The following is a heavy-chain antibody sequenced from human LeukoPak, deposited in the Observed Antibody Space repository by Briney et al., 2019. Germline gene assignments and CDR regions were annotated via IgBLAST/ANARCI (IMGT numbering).Heavy chain of an antibody. CDR3: ARDKSGTTQGDFDY. J-gene: IGHJ4*02. CDR2: INPSGGST. D-gene: IGHD1-1*01. CDR1: GYTFTSDY. Sequence: ASVTVTCTPSGYTFTSDYMHWVRQAPGQGLEWMGVINPSGGSTSYAQKFQGRVTMTRDKSTSTVYMELSSLRSEDTAVYYCARDKSGTTQGDFDYWGQGTLVTVSS. V-gene: IGHV1-46*01.